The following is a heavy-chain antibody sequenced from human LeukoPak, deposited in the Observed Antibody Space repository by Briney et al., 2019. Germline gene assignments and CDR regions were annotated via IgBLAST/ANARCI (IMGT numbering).Heavy chain of an antibody. CDR2: IYSGGST. D-gene: IGHD3-9*01. Sequence: GGSLRLSCAASGFTVSSNYMSWVRQAPGKGLEWVSVIYSGGSTYYADSVKGRFTISRDNSKNTLYLQMNSLRAEDTAVYYCARNHYYDILTGYVTYGMDVWGQGTTVTVSS. CDR1: GFTVSSNY. V-gene: IGHV3-53*01. J-gene: IGHJ6*02. CDR3: ARNHYYDILTGYVTYGMDV.